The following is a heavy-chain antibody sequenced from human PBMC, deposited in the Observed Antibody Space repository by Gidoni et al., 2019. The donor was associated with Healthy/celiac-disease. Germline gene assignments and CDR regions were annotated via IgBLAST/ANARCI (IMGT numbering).Heavy chain of an antibody. V-gene: IGHV1-3*01. CDR3: ARDTMTDDY. Sequence: QVQLVQSGAEVKQPGASVQVSCTASGYTFTIYAMHWVRQAPGQRLEWMGWINAVNGNTKYSQKFQGRVTITRDTSASTAYMELSSLRSEDTAVYYCARDTMTDDYWGQGTLVTVSS. D-gene: IGHD3-22*01. J-gene: IGHJ4*02. CDR1: GYTFTIYA. CDR2: INAVNGNT.